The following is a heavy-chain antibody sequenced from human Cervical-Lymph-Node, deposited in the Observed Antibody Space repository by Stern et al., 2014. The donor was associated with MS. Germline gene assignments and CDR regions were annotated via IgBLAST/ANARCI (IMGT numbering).Heavy chain of an antibody. J-gene: IGHJ4*02. CDR1: GFSFHSRGVG. CDR3: AFWESYSRLFDY. V-gene: IGHV2-5*02. D-gene: IGHD3-16*01. Sequence: QVNLRESGPTLVKPTETLTLTCTFSGFSFHSRGVGVGRIRQPPGKALEWLALIYWDDVRRYSPSLKRRVTITTDSTKTQVVLTVTDMDPVDTATYYCAFWESYSRLFDYWGQGHLVTVST. CDR2: IYWDDVR.